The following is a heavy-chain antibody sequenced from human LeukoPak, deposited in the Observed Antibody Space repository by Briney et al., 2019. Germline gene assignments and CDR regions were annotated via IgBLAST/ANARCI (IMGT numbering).Heavy chain of an antibody. CDR3: ASRHYDFGYY. CDR2: ISYDGSNK. D-gene: IGHD4-17*01. Sequence: GGTLRLSCAASGFAFSTYPVHWVRQAPGKGLEWVAVISYDGSNKYYADSVKGRFTISRDNSKNTLYLQMNSLRAEDTAIYYCASRHYDFGYYWGQGTLVTVSS. J-gene: IGHJ4*02. CDR1: GFAFSTYP. V-gene: IGHV3-30*04.